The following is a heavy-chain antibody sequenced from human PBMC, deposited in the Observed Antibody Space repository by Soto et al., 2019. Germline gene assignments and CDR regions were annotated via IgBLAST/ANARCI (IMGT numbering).Heavy chain of an antibody. V-gene: IGHV5-51*01. CDR2: IYPGYSLT. D-gene: IGHD3-16*01. J-gene: IGHJ6*02. CDR3: ARSPSFCLTFYYHCMDI. Sequence: GESLKISCQGSGYSFASYWIGWVRQMPGKDLEWMGIIYPGYSLTSSSPSFQGQVTISADKSLRTAYLQWTCLKSSDTALYYCARSPSFCLTFYYHCMDIWGQGTSVTVSS. CDR1: GYSFASYW.